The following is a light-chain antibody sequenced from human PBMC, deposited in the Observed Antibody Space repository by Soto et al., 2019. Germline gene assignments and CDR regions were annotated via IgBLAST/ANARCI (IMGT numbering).Light chain of an antibody. J-gene: IGLJ1*01. V-gene: IGLV2-23*01. CDR2: EDS. Sequence: QSALTQPASVSGSPGQSITISCTGTSSVFGSYNLVSWYQQHPGKAPKLMIYEDSKRPSGVSNRFSGSKSGNTASLTISGLQAEDDAESYCCSYAGSSTYVFGTGTKVTVL. CDR1: SSVFGSYNL. CDR3: CSYAGSSTYV.